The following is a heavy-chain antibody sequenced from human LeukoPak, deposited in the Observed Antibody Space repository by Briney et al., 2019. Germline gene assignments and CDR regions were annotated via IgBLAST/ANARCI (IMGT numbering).Heavy chain of an antibody. J-gene: IGHJ3*02. Sequence: SETLSLTCAVYGGSFSGYYWSWIRQPPGKGLEWIGEINHSGSTNYNPSLKSRVTISVDTSKNQFSLKLSSVTAADTAVYYCARGGIVVVVAAPGAFDIWGQGTMVTVSS. CDR3: ARGGIVVVVAAPGAFDI. V-gene: IGHV4-34*01. D-gene: IGHD2-15*01. CDR1: GGSFSGYY. CDR2: INHSGST.